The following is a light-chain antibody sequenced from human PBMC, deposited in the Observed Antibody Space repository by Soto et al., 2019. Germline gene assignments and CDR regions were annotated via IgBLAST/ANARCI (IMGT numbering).Light chain of an antibody. V-gene: IGLV1-40*01. CDR2: GNI. CDR3: QSYDSSLSAYV. CDR1: SSNIGAGYD. Sequence: QSVLTQPPSVSGAPGQRVTISCTGSSSNIGAGYDVHWYQQLPGTAPKVLIYGNINRPSGVPDRISGSKSGTSASLAITGLQAADEADYYCQSYDSSLSAYVFGTGTKLTVL. J-gene: IGLJ1*01.